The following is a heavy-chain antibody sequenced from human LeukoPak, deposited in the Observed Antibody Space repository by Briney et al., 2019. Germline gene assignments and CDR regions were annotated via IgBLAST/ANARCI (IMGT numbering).Heavy chain of an antibody. Sequence: GGSLRLSCAASGFTFSSYWMHWVRQAPGKGLVWVSRINTDGSSTSYADSVKGRFTISRDNAKNTLYLQMNSLRAEDTAVYYCARELRFLEWFQEFDPWGQGTLVTVSS. J-gene: IGHJ5*02. CDR2: INTDGSST. V-gene: IGHV3-74*01. CDR1: GFTFSSYW. CDR3: ARELRFLEWFQEFDP. D-gene: IGHD3-3*01.